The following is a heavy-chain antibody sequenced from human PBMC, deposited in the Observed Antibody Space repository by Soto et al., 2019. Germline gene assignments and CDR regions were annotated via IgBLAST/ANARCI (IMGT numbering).Heavy chain of an antibody. V-gene: IGHV5-51*01. Sequence: EVQLVQSGAEVKEPGASLRISCKGSGYSFTNYWIGWVRQMPGKGLERMGAIYPSDSDTRYSPSFQGQVTISADKSISTAYLQWSSLKASDTAMYYCARPGMTRDAFDIWGQGTMVIVPS. J-gene: IGHJ3*02. CDR1: GYSFTNYW. CDR2: IYPSDSDT. CDR3: ARPGMTRDAFDI. D-gene: IGHD1-1*01.